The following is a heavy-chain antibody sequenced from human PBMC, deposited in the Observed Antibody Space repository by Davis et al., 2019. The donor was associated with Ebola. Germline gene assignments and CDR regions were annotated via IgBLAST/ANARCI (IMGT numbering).Heavy chain of an antibody. V-gene: IGHV4-59*12. J-gene: IGHJ6*02. CDR2: IYYSGST. CDR1: GGSISSYY. CDR3: ARLKSLGGYYYYYGMDV. D-gene: IGHD3-16*01. Sequence: SETLSLTCTVSGGSISSYYWSWIRQPPGKGLEWIGYIYYSGSTNYNPSLKSRVTISVDTSKNQFSLKLSSVTAADTAVYYCARLKSLGGYYYYYGMDVWGQGTTVTVSS.